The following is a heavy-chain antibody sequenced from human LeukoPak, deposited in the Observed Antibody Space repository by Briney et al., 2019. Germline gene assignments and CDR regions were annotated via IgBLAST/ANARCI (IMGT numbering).Heavy chain of an antibody. Sequence: GRSLRLSCAASGFTFSSYGMHWVRQAPGKGLEWVAVIWYDGSNKHYADSVKGRFTISRDNSENTLYLQMNRLRAEDTAVYYCSKAYYYDSSGYIPYFDYWGQGTLVTVSS. V-gene: IGHV3-33*06. CDR3: SKAYYYDSSGYIPYFDY. CDR1: GFTFSSYG. CDR2: IWYDGSNK. J-gene: IGHJ4*02. D-gene: IGHD3-22*01.